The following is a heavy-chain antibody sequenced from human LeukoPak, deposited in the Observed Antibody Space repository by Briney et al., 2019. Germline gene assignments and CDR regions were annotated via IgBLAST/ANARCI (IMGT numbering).Heavy chain of an antibody. CDR3: AVPGIAVAGTPYYFDY. CDR1: GDSIINYY. D-gene: IGHD6-19*01. Sequence: SETLSLTCSVSGDSIINYYWMWIRQPAGKGLEWIGRIYLSDNTNYNSPSLRSRVTMSPDTSMNRFSLKLSSVTAADTAVYYCAVPGIAVAGTPYYFDYWGQGTLVTVSS. CDR2: IYLSDNT. J-gene: IGHJ4*02. V-gene: IGHV4-4*07.